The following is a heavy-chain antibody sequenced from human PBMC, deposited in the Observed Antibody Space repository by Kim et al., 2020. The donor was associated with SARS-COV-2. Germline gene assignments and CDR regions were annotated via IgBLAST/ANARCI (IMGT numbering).Heavy chain of an antibody. CDR1: GGSISSSSYY. Sequence: SETLSLTCTVSGGSISSSSYYWGWIRQPPGKGLEWIGSIYYSGSTYYNPSRKSRVTISVDTSKNQFSLKLSSVPAADTAVYYCARHSRIVVVPAAILAWGQGTLVTVSS. CDR2: IYYSGST. J-gene: IGHJ4*02. D-gene: IGHD2-2*01. CDR3: ARHSRIVVVPAAILA. V-gene: IGHV4-39*01.